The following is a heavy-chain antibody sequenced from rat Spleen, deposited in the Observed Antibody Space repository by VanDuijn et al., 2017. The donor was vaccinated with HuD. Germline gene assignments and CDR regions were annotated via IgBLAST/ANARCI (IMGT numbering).Heavy chain of an antibody. V-gene: IGHV5-31*01. CDR2: ITNTGDTT. J-gene: IGHJ2*01. CDR1: GFTFNNYW. Sequence: EVQLVESGGGLVQPGRSLKLSCVASGFTFNNYWMTWIRQAPGKGLEWVATITNTGDTTYYPDSVRGRFTVSRDNAKSTLYLQMDSLRSEDTTTYYCATQSIIRVPLFDYWGQGVMVTVSS. CDR3: ATQSIIRVPLFDY. D-gene: IGHD4-3*01.